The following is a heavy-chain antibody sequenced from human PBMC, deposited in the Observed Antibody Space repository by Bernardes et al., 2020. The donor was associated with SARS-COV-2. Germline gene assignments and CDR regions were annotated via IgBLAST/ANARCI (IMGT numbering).Heavy chain of an antibody. CDR2: IYYSGST. Sequence: SETLSLTCTVSGGSISSYYWSWIRQPPGKGLEWIWYIYYSGSTNYNPSLKSRVTISVDTSKNQFSLKLSSVTAADTAVYYCAGEQWADLEGYYGMDVWGQGTTVTVSS. V-gene: IGHV4-59*01. J-gene: IGHJ6*02. CDR3: AGEQWADLEGYYGMDV. D-gene: IGHD6-19*01. CDR1: GGSISSYY.